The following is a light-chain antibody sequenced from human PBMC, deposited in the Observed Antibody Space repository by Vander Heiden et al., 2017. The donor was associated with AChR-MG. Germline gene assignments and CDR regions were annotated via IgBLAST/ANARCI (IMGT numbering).Light chain of an antibody. Sequence: DIQMTHSPSSLSASVGDRVTITCRPSQGISNYLAWFQQKPGKAPKSLIYAASSLQDGVPPRFSVSGSATYFTLTISSLQPEDFATYCWQQYNSFLRTFGQGTKVEIK. J-gene: IGKJ1*01. V-gene: IGKV1-16*01. CDR3: QQYNSFLRT. CDR2: AAS. CDR1: QGISNY.